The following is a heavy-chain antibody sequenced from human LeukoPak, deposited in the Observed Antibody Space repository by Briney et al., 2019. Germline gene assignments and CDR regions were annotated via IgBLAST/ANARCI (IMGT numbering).Heavy chain of an antibody. Sequence: GASVKVSCKASGYTFTSYYMHWVRQAPGQGLEWMGIINPSGGSTGYAQKFQGRVTMTRDMSTSTVYMELSSLRSEDTAVYYCAVELGQQLVLDYWGQGTLVTVSS. V-gene: IGHV1-46*01. D-gene: IGHD6-13*01. J-gene: IGHJ4*02. CDR3: AVELGQQLVLDY. CDR1: GYTFTSYY. CDR2: INPSGGST.